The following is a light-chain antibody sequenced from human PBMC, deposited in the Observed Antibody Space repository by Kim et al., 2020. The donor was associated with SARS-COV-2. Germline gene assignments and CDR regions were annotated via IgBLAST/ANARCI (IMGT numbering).Light chain of an antibody. CDR3: QQSYSNPFT. Sequence: DIQMTQSPSSLSASVGDRVTITCRASQSISSYLNWYQQKPGKAPKLLIYAASSLQSGVPSRFSGSGSGTDFTLTISSLQPEDFVTYYCQQSYSNPFTFGGGTKVEI. CDR1: QSISSY. CDR2: AAS. V-gene: IGKV1-39*01. J-gene: IGKJ4*01.